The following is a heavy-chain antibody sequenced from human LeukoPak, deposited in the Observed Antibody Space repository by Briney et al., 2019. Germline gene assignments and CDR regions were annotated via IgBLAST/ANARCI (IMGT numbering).Heavy chain of an antibody. CDR2: IYHSGST. CDR1: GYSIISGYY. V-gene: IGHV4-38-2*02. CDR3: ASYGPGSYSLYYYYYYMDV. J-gene: IGHJ6*03. D-gene: IGHD3-10*01. Sequence: SETLSLTCTVSGYSIISGYYWGWIRQPPGKGLEWIGSIYHSGSTYYNPCLKSRVTISVDTSKNQFSLKLSSVTAADTAVYYCASYGPGSYSLYYYYYYMDVWGKGTTVTVSS.